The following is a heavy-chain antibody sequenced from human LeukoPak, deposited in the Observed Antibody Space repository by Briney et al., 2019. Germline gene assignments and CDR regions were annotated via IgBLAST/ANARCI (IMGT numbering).Heavy chain of an antibody. D-gene: IGHD6-19*01. J-gene: IGHJ4*02. CDR3: ARVAGSIDY. Sequence: GASVKVSCKASGYTFTTYDINWVRQATGQGLEWVGWVNPKSGYTGYAQKFRGRVTITRDTSISTAYMELSSLRSEDTAVYYCARVAGSIDYWGQGTLVTVSS. CDR1: GYTFTTYD. CDR2: VNPKSGYT. V-gene: IGHV1-8*03.